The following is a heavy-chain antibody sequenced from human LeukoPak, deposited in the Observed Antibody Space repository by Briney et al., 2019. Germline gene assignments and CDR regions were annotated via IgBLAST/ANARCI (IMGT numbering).Heavy chain of an antibody. J-gene: IGHJ4*02. V-gene: IGHV3-13*01. D-gene: IGHD5-18*01. Sequence: GGSLRLSCTASGFTLGSHDMPWVRQIPGQGLEWVAAVSSGFHAFFADSVQGRFTVSRGDARNSLYLQMNSLRAGDTAVYYCVREARGYHYTYFDYWGQGTLVTVSS. CDR2: VSSGFHA. CDR3: VREARGYHYTYFDY. CDR1: GFTLGSHD.